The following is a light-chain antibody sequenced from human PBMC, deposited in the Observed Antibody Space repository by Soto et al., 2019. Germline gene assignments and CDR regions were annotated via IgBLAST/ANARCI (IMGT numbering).Light chain of an antibody. CDR3: QQYGYSPIT. CDR1: QSVGSNY. V-gene: IGKV3-20*01. CDR2: GAS. Sequence: EFVLTQSPGTLSLSPGERATLACRASQSVGSNYLAWYQQKPGQAPRLIIYGASSRATGIADRFSGSGSGTDFTLTISRLEPEDVALYYCQQYGYSPITLGQGTRLEIK. J-gene: IGKJ5*01.